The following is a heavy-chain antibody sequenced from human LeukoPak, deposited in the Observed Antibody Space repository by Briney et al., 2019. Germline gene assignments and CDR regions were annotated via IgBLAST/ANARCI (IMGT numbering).Heavy chain of an antibody. D-gene: IGHD6-13*01. V-gene: IGHV3-23*01. J-gene: IGHJ4*02. Sequence: GGSLRLSCAASGFIFSSYAMSWVRQAPGKGLAWVSAISGSGGGTYYADSVKGRFTISRDNSKNTLYLQMNSLRAEDTAVYYCATRGAYSSSWSLHYWGQGTLVIVSS. CDR1: GFIFSSYA. CDR3: ATRGAYSSSWSLHY. CDR2: ISGSGGGT.